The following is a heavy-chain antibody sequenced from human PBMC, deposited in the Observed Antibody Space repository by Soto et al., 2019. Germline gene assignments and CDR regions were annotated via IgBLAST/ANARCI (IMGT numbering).Heavy chain of an antibody. V-gene: IGHV4-59*01. CDR3: ARATVQRHFDS. Sequence: SETLSLTCTVSGGSISNKYWTWIRQPPGKGLEWIGSIYYTGSTTYHPSLTSRVAISLDTSMQQFSLRLNSVTAADTAVYYCARATVQRHFDSWGQGTLVTVS. CDR2: IYYTGST. CDR1: GGSISNKY. D-gene: IGHD4-4*01. J-gene: IGHJ4*02.